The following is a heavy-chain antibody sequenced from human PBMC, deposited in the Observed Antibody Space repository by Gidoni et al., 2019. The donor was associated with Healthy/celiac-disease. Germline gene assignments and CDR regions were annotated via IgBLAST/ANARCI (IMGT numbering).Heavy chain of an antibody. D-gene: IGHD3-10*01. CDR2: ISSSSSTI. CDR1: GFSFSDYY. Sequence: QVQLPESGGGLAKPAVSLLLSCAASGFSFSDYYMRWFLQAPGKGLAWVSYISSSSSTIYYADSVKGRFTISRDNAKNSLYLQMNSLRAEDTAVYYCARDGTYYYGSGSYYRSGANWFDPWGQGTLVTVSS. CDR3: ARDGTYYYGSGSYYRSGANWFDP. V-gene: IGHV3-11*01. J-gene: IGHJ5*02.